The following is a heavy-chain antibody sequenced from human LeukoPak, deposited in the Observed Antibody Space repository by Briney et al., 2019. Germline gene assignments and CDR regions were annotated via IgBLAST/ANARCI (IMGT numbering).Heavy chain of an antibody. V-gene: IGHV6-1*01. CDR2: TYYRSKWYN. CDR1: GDSVSSNSAA. J-gene: IGHJ4*02. D-gene: IGHD3-22*01. CDR3: ARWVYYYDSSGPFDY. Sequence: SQTLSLTCAISGDSVSSNSAAWSWIRQSPSRGLEWLGRTYYRSKWYNGYAVSVKSRISIIPDTSKNQFSLQLNSVTPEDTAVYYCARWVYYYDSSGPFDYWGQGTLVTVSS.